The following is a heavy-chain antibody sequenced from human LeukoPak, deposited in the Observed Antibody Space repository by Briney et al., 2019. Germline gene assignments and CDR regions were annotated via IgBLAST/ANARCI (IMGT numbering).Heavy chain of an antibody. J-gene: IGHJ3*02. CDR3: ARLRPQDAFDI. V-gene: IGHV5-51*01. CDR2: IYPGDSDT. CDR1: GYSFTIYW. Sequence: AGESLKISCKGSGYSFTIYWIGWVRQMPGKGLEWMGLIYPGDSDTRYSPSFQGQVTISADKPTSTAYLQWSSLKASDTAMYYCARLRPQDAFDIWGQGTMVTVSS.